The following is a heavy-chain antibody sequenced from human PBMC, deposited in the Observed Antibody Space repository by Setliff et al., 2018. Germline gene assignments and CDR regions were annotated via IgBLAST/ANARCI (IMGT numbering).Heavy chain of an antibody. D-gene: IGHD4-17*01. CDR1: GFSFSGYE. J-gene: IGHJ4*02. CDR3: ARENGDYDLDY. CDR2: IGSSGNTI. Sequence: GGSLRLSCAASGFSFSGYEMSWVRQAPGKGLEWISYIGSSGNTIYYANSVKGRFTISRDNAKNSLFLQMNSLRAEDTAVYYCARENGDYDLDYWGQGALVTVSS. V-gene: IGHV3-48*03.